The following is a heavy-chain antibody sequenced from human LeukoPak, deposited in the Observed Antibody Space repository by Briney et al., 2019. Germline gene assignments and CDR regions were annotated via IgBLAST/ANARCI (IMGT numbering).Heavy chain of an antibody. CDR3: ATYRQVLLPFES. Sequence: GSLRLSCAASGFPFSTFAMIWVRQPPGKGLEWVSSIFPSGGEIHYADSVKGRFTIFRDNSKSTLTLQMNSLRDEDTAIYYCATYRQVLLPFESWGQGTLVTVAS. J-gene: IGHJ4*02. CDR2: IFPSGGEI. CDR1: GFPFSTFA. V-gene: IGHV3-23*01. D-gene: IGHD2-8*02.